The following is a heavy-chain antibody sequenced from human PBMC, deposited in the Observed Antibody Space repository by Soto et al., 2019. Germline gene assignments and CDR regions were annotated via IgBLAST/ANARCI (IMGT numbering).Heavy chain of an antibody. D-gene: IGHD1-26*01. CDR3: ARTYFPKVGATTSDY. CDR1: GFSLSTSGMC. V-gene: IGHV2-70*01. J-gene: IGHJ4*02. CDR2: IDWDDDK. Sequence: SGPTLVNPTQTLTLTCTFSGFSLSTSGMCVSWIRQPPGKALEWLALIDWDDDKYYSTSLKTRLTISKDTSKNQVVLTVTNMDPVDTATYYRARTYFPKVGATTSDYWGQGTLVTVSS.